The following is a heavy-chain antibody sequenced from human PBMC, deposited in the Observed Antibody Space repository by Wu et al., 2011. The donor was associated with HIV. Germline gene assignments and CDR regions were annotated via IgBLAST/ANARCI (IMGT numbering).Heavy chain of an antibody. V-gene: IGHV1-18*01. D-gene: IGHD5-18*01. CDR1: GYTFRNHG. CDR2: INTNNGDT. CDR3: AGQRAYTWSWFDR. J-gene: IGHJ5*02. Sequence: QVQLVQSGAEVKKPGASVKVSCKASGYTFRNHGITWVRQAPGQAFEWMGWINTNNGDTDYAQSLQGRVTMTTDTSSSTAYMELRSLRPDDTAAYYCAGQRAYTWSWFDRLGPGNPGHRLL.